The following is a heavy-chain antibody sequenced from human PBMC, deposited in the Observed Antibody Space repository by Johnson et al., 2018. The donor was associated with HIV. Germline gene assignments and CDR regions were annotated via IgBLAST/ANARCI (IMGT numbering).Heavy chain of an antibody. CDR1: GFTFSSYG. J-gene: IGHJ3*02. CDR3: AREQELIGERAFDI. CDR2: MWYDGSNK. D-gene: IGHD6-13*01. Sequence: QVQLVESGGGVVQSGRSLRLSCAASGFTFSSYGMHWVRQAPGKGLEWVAVMWYDGSNKYYADSVKGRFIISRDNSKNTLYLQMNSLRAEDTAVYYCAREQELIGERAFDIWGQGTMVTVSS. V-gene: IGHV3-33*01.